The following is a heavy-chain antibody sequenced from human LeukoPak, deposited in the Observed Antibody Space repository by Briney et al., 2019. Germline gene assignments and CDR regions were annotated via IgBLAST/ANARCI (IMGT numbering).Heavy chain of an antibody. J-gene: IGHJ4*02. CDR1: GYIFTASY. Sequence: ASVKVSCKASGYIFTASYIHWVRQAPGQGLEWMGWINPNTGATSYAQKFQGWVTMTRDTSISTGYMELSWLKSDDTAVYFCARGDCSGVSCYSVDSWGQGTLVTVSS. CDR3: ARGDCSGVSCYSVDS. D-gene: IGHD2-15*01. CDR2: INPNTGAT. V-gene: IGHV1-2*04.